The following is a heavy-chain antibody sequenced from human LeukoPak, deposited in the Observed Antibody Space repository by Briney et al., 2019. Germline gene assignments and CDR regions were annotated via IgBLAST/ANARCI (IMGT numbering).Heavy chain of an antibody. V-gene: IGHV3-9*03. CDR1: GFTFDDYA. Sequence: QPGRSLRLSCAASGFTFDDYAMHWVRQAPGKGLEWVSGISWNSGSIGYADSVKGRSTISRDNAKNSLYLQMNSLRAEDMALYYCAKAGGIAEPYYFDYWGQGTLVTVSS. J-gene: IGHJ4*02. CDR2: ISWNSGSI. CDR3: AKAGGIAEPYYFDY. D-gene: IGHD6-13*01.